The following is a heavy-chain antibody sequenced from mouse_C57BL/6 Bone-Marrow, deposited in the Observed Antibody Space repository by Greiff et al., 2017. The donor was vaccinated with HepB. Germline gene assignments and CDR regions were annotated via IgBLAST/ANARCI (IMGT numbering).Heavy chain of an antibody. Sequence: QVQLQQPGAELVKPGASVKLSCKASGYTFTSYWMHWVKQRPGRGLEWIGRIDPNSGGTKYNEKFKGKATLTADKSSSTAYMQLSSLTSEDSAVYFCASYDERGGFFDYWGQGTTLTVSS. D-gene: IGHD2-12*01. J-gene: IGHJ2*01. CDR2: IDPNSGGT. V-gene: IGHV1-62-3*01. CDR3: ASYDERGGFFDY. CDR1: GYTFTSYW.